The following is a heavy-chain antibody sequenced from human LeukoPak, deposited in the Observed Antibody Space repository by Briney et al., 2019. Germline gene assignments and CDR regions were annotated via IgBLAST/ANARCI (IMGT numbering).Heavy chain of an antibody. CDR2: ICTSGSN. J-gene: IGHJ6*02. CDR3: AREFYGMDV. Sequence: PSETLSLTGTVSGGSISSYYWSWIPQPAGKGLEWMVRICTSGSNNYNPSLKSRVTMSVDTSKNQFSLNLSSVTAADTAVYYCAREFYGMDVWGQGTTVTVSS. V-gene: IGHV4-4*07. CDR1: GGSISSYY.